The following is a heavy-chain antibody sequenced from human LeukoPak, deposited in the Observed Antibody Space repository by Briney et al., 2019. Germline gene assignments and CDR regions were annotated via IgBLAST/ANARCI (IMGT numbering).Heavy chain of an antibody. Sequence: GGALRLSCAVSGFSASSHDMSWVRQAPGKGLEWVSVIYTDGSTTYGDSVKGRFTMSRDNSKNTLYLQMNSLSAEDTAVYYCARSGAPDPYWGQGTMVTVSS. CDR1: GFSASSHD. V-gene: IGHV3-53*01. J-gene: IGHJ3*01. CDR2: IYTDGST. CDR3: ARSGAPDPY. D-gene: IGHD1-26*01.